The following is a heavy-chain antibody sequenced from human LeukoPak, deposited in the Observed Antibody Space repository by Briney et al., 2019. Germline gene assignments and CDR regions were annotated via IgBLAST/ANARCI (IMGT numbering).Heavy chain of an antibody. V-gene: IGHV4-39*07. CDR2: IYYSGST. Sequence: NPSETLSLTCTVSGGSISSSSYYWGWIRQPPGKGLEWIGSIYYSGSTYYNPSLKSRVTISVDTSKNQFSLKLSSVTAADTAVYYCASVPATEYYFDYWGQGTLVTVSS. CDR3: ASVPATEYYFDY. D-gene: IGHD1-14*01. J-gene: IGHJ4*02. CDR1: GGSISSSSYY.